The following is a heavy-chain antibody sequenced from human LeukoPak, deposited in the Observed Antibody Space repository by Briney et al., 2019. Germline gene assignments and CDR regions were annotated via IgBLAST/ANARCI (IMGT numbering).Heavy chain of an antibody. CDR3: VSFYETY. Sequence: GGSLRLSCSASGFTFSRYAMHWVRQAPGKGLEYVSAISSNGDSTYYADSVKGRFTISKDNAKNTVYLQMNSLRAEDTAVYYCVSFYETYWGRGTLVTVSS. J-gene: IGHJ4*02. CDR2: ISSNGDST. D-gene: IGHD2/OR15-2a*01. V-gene: IGHV3-64D*06. CDR1: GFTFSRYA.